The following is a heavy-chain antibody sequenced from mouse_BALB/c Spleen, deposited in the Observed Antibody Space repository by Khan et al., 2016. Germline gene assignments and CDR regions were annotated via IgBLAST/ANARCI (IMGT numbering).Heavy chain of an antibody. CDR1: GYTFSNYW. Sequence: QVQLQQPGVELMKPGASVKISCKATGYTFSNYWNEWVKQRPGHGLEWVGDIFPGSGKSNFNEKVQGKATFTADTSSNTAFMQLSSLTSEDSAVYYCARAWYSMDYWGQGTSVTVSS. CDR2: IFPGSGKS. CDR3: ARAWYSMDY. J-gene: IGHJ4*01. V-gene: IGHV1-9*01.